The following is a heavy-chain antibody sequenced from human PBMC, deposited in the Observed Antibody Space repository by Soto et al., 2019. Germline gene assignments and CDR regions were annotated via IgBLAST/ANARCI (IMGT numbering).Heavy chain of an antibody. CDR1: GFTFSSYG. D-gene: IGHD3-9*01. Sequence: GGSLRLSCAASGFTFSSYGMHWVRQAPGKGLEWVAVISYDGSNKYYADSVKGRFTISRDNSKSTLYLQMNSLRAEDTAVYYCAKDSDDILTGYYYDYWGQGTLVTSPQ. V-gene: IGHV3-30*18. J-gene: IGHJ4*02. CDR2: ISYDGSNK. CDR3: AKDSDDILTGYYYDY.